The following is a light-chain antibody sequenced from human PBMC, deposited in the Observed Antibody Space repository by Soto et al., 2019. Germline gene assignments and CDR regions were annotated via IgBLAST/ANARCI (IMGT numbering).Light chain of an antibody. CDR1: QDISGW. Sequence: DIQMTQSPSSVSASVGDRVTITCRASQDISGWLAWYQQKPGKAPKLLIYAASRLHSGVPSRFSGSESGTDFTLTISSRQPEDSATYYCQQANSFPLTFGGGTKVEIK. V-gene: IGKV1-12*01. CDR3: QQANSFPLT. J-gene: IGKJ4*01. CDR2: AAS.